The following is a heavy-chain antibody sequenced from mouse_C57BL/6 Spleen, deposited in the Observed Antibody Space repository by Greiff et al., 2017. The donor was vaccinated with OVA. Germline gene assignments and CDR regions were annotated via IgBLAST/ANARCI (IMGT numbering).Heavy chain of an antibody. CDR1: GYSITSGYY. CDR2: ISYDGSN. Sequence: ESGPGLVKPSQSLSLTCSVPGYSITSGYYWNWIRQFPGNKLEWMGYISYDGSNNYNPSLKNRISITRDTSKNQVFLKLNSVTTEDTTTYYCARGTFFDYWGQGTTLTVSS. CDR3: ARGTFFDY. V-gene: IGHV3-6*01. J-gene: IGHJ2*01.